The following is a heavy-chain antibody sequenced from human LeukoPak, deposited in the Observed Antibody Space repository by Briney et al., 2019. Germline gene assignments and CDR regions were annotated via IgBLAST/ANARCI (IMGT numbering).Heavy chain of an antibody. CDR2: IWYDGGNK. V-gene: IGHV3-33*01. J-gene: IGHJ4*02. D-gene: IGHD5-18*01. CDR3: ARVGGGHVDTAMGFFDY. Sequence: GRSLRLSCAASGFTVSSYGMHWVRQAPGKGLEWVSIIWYDGGNKYYAESVKGRFTISRDNSKNTLYLQMNSLRAEDTAVYYFARVGGGHVDTAMGFFDYWGEGELVTVSS. CDR1: GFTVSSYG.